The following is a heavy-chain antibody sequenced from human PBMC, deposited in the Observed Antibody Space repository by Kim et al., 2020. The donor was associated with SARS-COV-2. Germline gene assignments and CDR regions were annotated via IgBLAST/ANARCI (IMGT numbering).Heavy chain of an antibody. Sequence: GGSLRLSCVASGFNFDDYGMSWVRQVPGKGLEWIAGVNWDGRSTSYVDSVKGRFFISRDNGMNSLYLQMNNLRAEDTAVYYCARAAMIGRVGDFWTDNSFHPWGQGSPVTVYS. V-gene: IGHV3-20*04. D-gene: IGHD3-10*01. J-gene: IGHJ5*02. CDR3: ARAAMIGRVGDFWTDNSFHP. CDR2: VNWDGRST. CDR1: GFNFDDYG.